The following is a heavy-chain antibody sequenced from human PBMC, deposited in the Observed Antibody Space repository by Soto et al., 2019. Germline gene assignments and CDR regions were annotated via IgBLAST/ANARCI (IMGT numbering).Heavy chain of an antibody. CDR3: ARGPRYSYGPDYYYYMDV. CDR2: INSDGSST. CDR1: GFTFSSYW. J-gene: IGHJ6*03. Sequence: GGSLRLSCAASGFTFSSYWMHWVRQAPGKGLVWVSRINSDGSSTSYADSVKGRFTISRDNAKNTLYLQMNSLRAEDTAVYYCARGPRYSYGPDYYYYMDVWGKGTTVTVSS. V-gene: IGHV3-74*01. D-gene: IGHD5-18*01.